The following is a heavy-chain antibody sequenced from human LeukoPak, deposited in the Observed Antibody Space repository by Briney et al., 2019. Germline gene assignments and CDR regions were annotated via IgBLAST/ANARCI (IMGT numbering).Heavy chain of an antibody. D-gene: IGHD2-15*01. CDR1: GGSFSGYY. CDR3: ARRGRYCSGGSCFIGLFDP. Sequence: SETLSLTCAVYGGSFSGYYWGWIRQPPGKGLEWIGSIYYSGSTYYNPSLKSRVTISVDTSKNQFSLKLSSVTAADTAVYYCARRGRYCSGGSCFIGLFDPWGQGTLVTVSS. J-gene: IGHJ5*02. CDR2: IYYSGST. V-gene: IGHV4-39*01.